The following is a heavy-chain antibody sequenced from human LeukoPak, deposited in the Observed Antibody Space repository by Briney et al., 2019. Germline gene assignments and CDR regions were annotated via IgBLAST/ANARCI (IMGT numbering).Heavy chain of an antibody. Sequence: PGGSLRLSCAASGFDFSSNWMHWVRHAPGQGLVWVSRIKGDGISTNYADSVKGRLTISRDTAKNTLYLQMNSLRAEDTGVYYCAKDHYWSIDYWGRGTLVTVSS. CDR3: AKDHYWSIDY. D-gene: IGHD3-3*01. J-gene: IGHJ4*02. V-gene: IGHV3-74*01. CDR2: IKGDGIST. CDR1: GFDFSSNW.